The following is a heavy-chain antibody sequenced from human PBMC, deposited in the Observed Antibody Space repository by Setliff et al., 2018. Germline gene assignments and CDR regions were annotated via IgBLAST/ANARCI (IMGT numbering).Heavy chain of an antibody. CDR3: AREQWLDPPGYYYMDV. CDR1: GGSMSSYY. J-gene: IGHJ6*03. V-gene: IGHV4-4*07. D-gene: IGHD6-19*01. Sequence: PSETLSLTCTVSGGSMSSYYWSWIRQPAGQGLECIGHIYIGGSANYNPSLKSRVTMSIDTSKNQFSLRLNSVTAADMAVYYCAREQWLDPPGYYYMDVWAKGTTVTVSS. CDR2: IYIGGSA.